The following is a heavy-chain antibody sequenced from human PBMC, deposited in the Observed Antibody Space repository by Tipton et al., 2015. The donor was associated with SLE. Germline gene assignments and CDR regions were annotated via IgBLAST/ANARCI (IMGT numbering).Heavy chain of an antibody. CDR2: IYASGST. CDR3: ARESWGDV. Sequence: TLSLTCTVSGGSISSRSYYWSWLRQPAGTGLEWIGHIYASGSTSYNPPLKSRVTISLDSSKNQLSLKLSSVTAADTAVYYCARESWGDVWGQGTTVTVSS. CDR1: GGSISSRSYY. V-gene: IGHV4-61*09. J-gene: IGHJ6*02. D-gene: IGHD3-16*01.